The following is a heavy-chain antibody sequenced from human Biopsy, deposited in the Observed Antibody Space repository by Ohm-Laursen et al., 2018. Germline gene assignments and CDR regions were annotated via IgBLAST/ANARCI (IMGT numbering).Heavy chain of an antibody. CDR2: ISGYNGNT. V-gene: IGHV1-18*01. CDR3: ARIAAAGWDDY. D-gene: IGHD6-25*01. J-gene: IGHJ4*02. Sequence: ESSVKVSCKVSGYKFTSYGMSWVRQAPGQDFEWMGRISGYNGNTNYAQKFQGRITMTIDAATSTGYMDLRSLKSDDTAVYYCARIAAAGWDDYWGQGTLVTVSS. CDR1: GYKFTSYG.